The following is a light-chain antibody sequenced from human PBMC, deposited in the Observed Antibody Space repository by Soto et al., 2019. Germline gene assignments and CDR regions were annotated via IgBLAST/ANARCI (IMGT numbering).Light chain of an antibody. CDR1: HSISSW. J-gene: IGKJ1*01. CDR3: QQYNSYSRT. CDR2: KAS. V-gene: IGKV1-5*03. Sequence: DIQMTQSPSTLSASVGDRVTITCRASHSISSWLAWYQQKPGKAPKLLIYKASSLESGVPSRFSASGSGTEFTLTISSLQPDDFATYYCQQYNSYSRTFGQGTKVEIK.